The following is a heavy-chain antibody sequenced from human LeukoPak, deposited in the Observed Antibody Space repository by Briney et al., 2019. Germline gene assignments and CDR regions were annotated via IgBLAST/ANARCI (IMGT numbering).Heavy chain of an antibody. J-gene: IGHJ3*02. CDR2: IYYSGST. CDR1: GGSISSGGYY. Sequence: SETLSLTCTVSGGSISSGGYYWSWIRQHPGTGLEWLGYIYYSGSTYYNPSLKSRVTISVDTSKNQFSLKLSSVTAADTAVYYCARAPGIEKQLVNIDAFDIWGQGTMVTVSS. V-gene: IGHV4-31*03. D-gene: IGHD6-13*01. CDR3: ARAPGIEKQLVNIDAFDI.